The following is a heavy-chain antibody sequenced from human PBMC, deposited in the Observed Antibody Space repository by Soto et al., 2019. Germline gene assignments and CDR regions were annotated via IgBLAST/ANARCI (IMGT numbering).Heavy chain of an antibody. D-gene: IGHD2-21*02. CDR1: GYTVTGSY. CDR3: AREGGDLGYDL. CDR2: INPNSGDT. V-gene: IGHV1-2*04. J-gene: IGHJ2*01. Sequence: QVQLVQSGAEIKKPGASVKVSCKASGYTVTGSYMHWVRQAPGQGLEWMGWINPNSGDTNYAQKFQGWVTMTRDTSIATFYMELNRLKSDDTAVYYCAREGGDLGYDLWGRGTLVTVSS.